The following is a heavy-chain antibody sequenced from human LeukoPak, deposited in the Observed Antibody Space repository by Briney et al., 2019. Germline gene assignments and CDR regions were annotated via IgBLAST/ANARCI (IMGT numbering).Heavy chain of an antibody. CDR1: GFTFSSYA. CDR2: ISYDGSNK. V-gene: IGHV3-30-3*01. J-gene: IGHJ4*02. Sequence: GRSLRLSCEASGFTFSSYAMHWVRQAPGKGLEGVAVISYDGSNKYYADSVKGRFTISRDNSKNTLYLQMNSLRAEDTAVYYCARDKPYFDYWGQGTLVTVSS. CDR3: ARDKPYFDY.